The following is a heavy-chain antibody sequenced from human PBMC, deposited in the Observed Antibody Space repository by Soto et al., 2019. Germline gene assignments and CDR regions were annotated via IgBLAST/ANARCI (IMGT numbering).Heavy chain of an antibody. J-gene: IGHJ6*02. CDR2: IWYDGSNK. V-gene: IGHV3-33*01. Sequence: QVQLVESGGGVVQPGRSLRLSCAASGFTFSSYGMHWVRQAPGKGLEWVAVIWYDGSNKYYADSVKGRFTISGDNSKNTLYLQMNSLRAEDMAVYYCARAVRLTRRDDYYGMDVWGQGTTVTFSS. CDR1: GFTFSSYG. D-gene: IGHD1-1*01. CDR3: ARAVRLTRRDDYYGMDV.